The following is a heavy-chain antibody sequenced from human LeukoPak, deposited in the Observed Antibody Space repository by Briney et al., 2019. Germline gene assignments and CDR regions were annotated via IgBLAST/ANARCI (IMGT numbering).Heavy chain of an antibody. CDR2: IYPDDSET. V-gene: IGHV5-51*01. Sequence: GESLKISCKGSGYSFTNYWIAWVRQMPRKGLEWMEIIYPDDSETRYNPSFQGQVTISADWAISTAYLQWSSLKASDTAMYYCARRPPYSSSSYYFDYWGQGALVTVSS. CDR1: GYSFTNYW. D-gene: IGHD6-6*01. CDR3: ARRPPYSSSSYYFDY. J-gene: IGHJ4*02.